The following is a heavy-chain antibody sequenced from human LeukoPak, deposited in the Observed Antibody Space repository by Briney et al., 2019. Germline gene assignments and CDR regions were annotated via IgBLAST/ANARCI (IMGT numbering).Heavy chain of an antibody. Sequence: KAGESLKISCKGSGYSFTSYWIGWVRQMPGKGLEWMGIIYPGDSDNRYSPSFQGQVTISADKSITTAYLQWSSLKASDAAMYYFARPPTVTTDSWGQGTLVTVSS. V-gene: IGHV5-51*03. CDR3: ARPPTVTTDS. CDR2: IYPGDSDN. CDR1: GYSFTSYW. J-gene: IGHJ5*01. D-gene: IGHD4-17*01.